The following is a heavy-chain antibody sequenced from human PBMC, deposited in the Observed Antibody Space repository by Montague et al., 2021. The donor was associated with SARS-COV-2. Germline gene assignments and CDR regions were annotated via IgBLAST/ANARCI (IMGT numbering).Heavy chain of an antibody. V-gene: IGHV3-23*01. D-gene: IGHD3-10*01. CDR3: AKDRWGVPGPLDPFDY. CDR1: GFTFSSYA. CDR2: FTGGSGGST. Sequence: SLRLSCPASGFTFSSYAMSWARQAPGKGLEWVSTFTGGSGGSTYYANSVKGRFTISRDSSKNTLYLQMNNLRAEDTAVYYCAKDRWGVPGPLDPFDYWGQGTLVTVSS. J-gene: IGHJ4*02.